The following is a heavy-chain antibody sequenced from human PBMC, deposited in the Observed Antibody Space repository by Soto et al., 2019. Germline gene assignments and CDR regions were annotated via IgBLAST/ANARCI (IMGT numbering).Heavy chain of an antibody. V-gene: IGHV1-46*01. D-gene: IGHD2-2*01. CDR1: GYTFSSYN. CDR2: LFPSGGST. Sequence: GTSVKVSCKASGYTFSSYNVHWVRQAPGQGLEWMGVLFPSGGSTSHALNFQGRVTMTRDTSTSTVYMDLSSLRSEDTAVYYCARMTVVDGMDVWGQGTTVTVSS. J-gene: IGHJ6*02. CDR3: ARMTVVDGMDV.